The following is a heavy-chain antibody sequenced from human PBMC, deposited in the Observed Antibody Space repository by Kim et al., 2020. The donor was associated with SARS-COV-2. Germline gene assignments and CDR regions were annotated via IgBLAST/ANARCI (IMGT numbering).Heavy chain of an antibody. CDR2: IWYDGSNK. CDR3: AKVRVVSGSGSYQGGMDV. V-gene: IGHV3-33*06. J-gene: IGHJ6*02. D-gene: IGHD3-10*01. CDR1: GFTFSSYG. Sequence: GGSLRLSCAASGFTFSSYGMHWVRQAPGKGLEWVAVIWYDGSNKYYADSVKGRFTISRDNSKNTLYLQMNSLRAEDTAVYYCAKVRVVSGSGSYQGGMDVWGQGTTVTVSS.